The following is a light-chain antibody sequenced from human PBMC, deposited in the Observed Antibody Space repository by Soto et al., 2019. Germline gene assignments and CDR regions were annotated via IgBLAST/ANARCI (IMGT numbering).Light chain of an antibody. J-gene: IGKJ1*01. CDR1: QSVSNW. CDR2: DAS. Sequence: IKMNQSPSTLSASVGERVTITCRASQSVSNWLAWYQQKPGKAPNLLIYDASSLESGVPSRFSGSGSGTEFTLTISSLQPDDFATYYCHQYDSYSSEFGQGTKV. CDR3: HQYDSYSSE. V-gene: IGKV1-5*01.